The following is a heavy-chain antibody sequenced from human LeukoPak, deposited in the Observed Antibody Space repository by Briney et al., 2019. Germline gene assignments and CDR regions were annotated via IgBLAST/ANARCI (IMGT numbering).Heavy chain of an antibody. D-gene: IGHD6-13*01. J-gene: IGHJ4*02. CDR2: ISSSGSNI. V-gene: IGHV3-48*03. CDR1: GFTFSSYE. Sequence: GGSLRLSCAASGFTFSSYEMNWVRQAPGKGLEWVSYISSSGSNIYYADSVKGRFTISRDNAKNSLYLQMNSLRAEDTAVYYCARDGGSSCYDYWGQGTMVTVSS. CDR3: ARDGGSSCYDY.